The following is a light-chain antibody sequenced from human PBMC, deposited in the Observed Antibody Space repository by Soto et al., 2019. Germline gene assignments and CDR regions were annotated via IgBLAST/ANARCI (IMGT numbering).Light chain of an antibody. J-gene: IGKJ1*01. Sequence: DIQMTQSPSTLSASVGDRVTITCRASQSIGRWLAWYQQKPGKAPKLLIYDASTLESGVPSRFSGRGSGTEFTLTISSLQPDDFATYYCQQYNSYWTFGQGTKVEIK. CDR3: QQYNSYWT. CDR2: DAS. CDR1: QSIGRW. V-gene: IGKV1-5*01.